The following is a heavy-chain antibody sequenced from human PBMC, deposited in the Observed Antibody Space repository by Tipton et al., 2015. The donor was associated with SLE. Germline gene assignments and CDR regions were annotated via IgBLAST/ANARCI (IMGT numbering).Heavy chain of an antibody. D-gene: IGHD1-26*01. V-gene: IGHV4-39*01. CDR1: GGSISSGSYY. CDR2: IYYSGST. CDR3: ARDPIEWELRAYYYGMDV. J-gene: IGHJ6*02. Sequence: TLSLTCTVSGGSISSGSYYWSWIRQPPGKGLEWIGSIYYSGSTYYNPSLKSRVTISVDTSKNQFSLKLSSVTAADTAVYYCARDPIEWELRAYYYGMDVWGQGTTVTVSS.